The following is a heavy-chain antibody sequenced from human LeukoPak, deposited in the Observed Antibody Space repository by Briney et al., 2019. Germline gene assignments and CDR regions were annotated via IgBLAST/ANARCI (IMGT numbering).Heavy chain of an antibody. V-gene: IGHV3-30*18. Sequence: GGSLRLSCAASGFTFRSYGMHWVRQAPGKGLEWVAVISYDGSNKYYADSVKGRFTISRDKSKSTLYLQMNSLRAEDTAVYYCAKDYCGGDCDPDYWGQGALLTVSS. CDR1: GFTFRSYG. CDR3: AKDYCGGDCDPDY. CDR2: ISYDGSNK. D-gene: IGHD2-21*02. J-gene: IGHJ4*02.